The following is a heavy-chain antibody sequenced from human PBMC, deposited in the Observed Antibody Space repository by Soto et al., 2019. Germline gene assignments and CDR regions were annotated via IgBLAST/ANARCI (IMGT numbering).Heavy chain of an antibody. J-gene: IGHJ6*03. CDR3: ARESTYRSDSGSGRTDSNYLDV. D-gene: IGHD3-10*01. V-gene: IGHV3-33*01. CDR2: VWSYGSWQ. CDR1: GFTFSRHG. Sequence: QVQLVESGGGVVQPGGSLRVSCAASGFTFSRHGMHWVRQAPGKGLEWVADVWSYGSWQQYADSVRGRFTISRDNSKNTVSLQMNSLRAEDTAVYYCARESTYRSDSGSGRTDSNYLDVWGKGTTVTVSS.